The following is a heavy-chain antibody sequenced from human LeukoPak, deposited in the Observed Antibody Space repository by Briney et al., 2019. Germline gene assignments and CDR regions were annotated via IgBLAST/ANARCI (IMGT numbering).Heavy chain of an antibody. CDR3: AKNLGPFDV. CDR2: ISDAGT. J-gene: IGHJ3*01. CDR1: GFTFNDFA. Sequence: TGGSLRLSCATSGFTFNDFAMTWVRQAPGKGLEWVSSISDAGTYYADSVKGRFTISRDNSKNMLYLQLNSLRAGDTAMYYCAKNLGPFDVRGQGTMVTVSS. V-gene: IGHV3-23*01. D-gene: IGHD3-16*01.